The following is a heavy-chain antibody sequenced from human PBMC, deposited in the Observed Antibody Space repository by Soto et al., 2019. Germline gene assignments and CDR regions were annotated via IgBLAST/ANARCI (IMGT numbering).Heavy chain of an antibody. Sequence: GASVKVSCKASGYKFINHYIHWVRQAPGVGLEWMGWMNPNSGNTGYAQKFQGRVSMTRNTSITTAYLELSSLRSDDTAIYYCARMATSGTLNWFDPWGQRTMVTVYS. CDR3: ARMATSGTLNWFDP. CDR1: GYKFINHY. V-gene: IGHV1-8*02. J-gene: IGHJ5*02. CDR2: MNPNSGNT.